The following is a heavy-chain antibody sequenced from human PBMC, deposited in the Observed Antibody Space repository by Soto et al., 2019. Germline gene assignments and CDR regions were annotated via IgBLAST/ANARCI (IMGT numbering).Heavy chain of an antibody. CDR2: IHYSGSI. J-gene: IGHJ6*02. V-gene: IGHV4-30-4*08. CDR3: AREDDGGDRDYYGLDV. D-gene: IGHD2-21*02. Sequence: SETLSLTCTVSGGSISYEYYHWTWIRQSPGKGLEWIGYIHYSGSIIYNPSFKSRVTISVDTSKNQFSLQLSSVTAADTALYFCAREDDGGDRDYYGLDVWGQGTTVTVSS. CDR1: GGSISYEYYH.